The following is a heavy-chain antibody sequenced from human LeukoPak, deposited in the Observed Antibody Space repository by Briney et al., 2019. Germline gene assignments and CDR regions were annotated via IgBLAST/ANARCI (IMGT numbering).Heavy chain of an antibody. Sequence: ASVKVSCKASGYTFTSYGISWVRQAPGQGLEWMGWISAYNGNTNYAQKLQGRVTMTTDTSTSTAYMELRSLRSGDTAVYYCATYSSSWYYFDYWGQGTLVTVSS. V-gene: IGHV1-18*01. CDR1: GYTFTSYG. CDR2: ISAYNGNT. CDR3: ATYSSSWYYFDY. D-gene: IGHD6-13*01. J-gene: IGHJ4*02.